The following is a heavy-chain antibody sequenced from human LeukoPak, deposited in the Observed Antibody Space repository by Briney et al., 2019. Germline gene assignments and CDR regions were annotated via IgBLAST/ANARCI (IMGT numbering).Heavy chain of an antibody. J-gene: IGHJ5*02. CDR2: IYHSRST. Sequence: PSETLSLTCAVSGYSISSHCYWGWIRQPPGKGLEWIGSIYHSRSTYYNSSLKSRVTISVDTSKNQFSLKLTSVTAADTAVYYCARKMTTVTNVQQYNWFDPWGQGTLVTVSS. V-gene: IGHV4-38-2*01. D-gene: IGHD4-17*01. CDR3: ARKMTTVTNVQQYNWFDP. CDR1: GYSISSHCY.